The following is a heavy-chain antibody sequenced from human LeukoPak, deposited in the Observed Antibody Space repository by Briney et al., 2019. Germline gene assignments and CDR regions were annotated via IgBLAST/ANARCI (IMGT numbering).Heavy chain of an antibody. CDR2: IYYSGST. CDR3: ARVGDDSSGYYPIDAFDI. V-gene: IGHV4-31*03. D-gene: IGHD3-22*01. CDR1: GGSISSGGYY. J-gene: IGHJ3*02. Sequence: SETLSLTCTVSGGSISSGGYYWSWIRQHPGKGLEWIGYIYYSGSTYYNPSLKSRVTISVDTSKNQFSLKLSSVTAADTAVYYCARVGDDSSGYYPIDAFDIWGQGTMVTVSS.